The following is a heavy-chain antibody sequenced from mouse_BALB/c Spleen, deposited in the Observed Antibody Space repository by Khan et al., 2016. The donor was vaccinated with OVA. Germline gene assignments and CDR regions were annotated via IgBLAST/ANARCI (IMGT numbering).Heavy chain of an antibody. Sequence: QVQLQQSGAELVKPGASVKLSCKTSGYTFTNYWIQWIKQRPGQGLGWIGQIFPGTGTTYSNQNFKGKATLTVDTSSNTAYMHLSSLTAEDSAFYFCARGYFGNYEFVYWGQGTLVTVSP. CDR3: ARGYFGNYEFVY. CDR2: IFPGTGTT. CDR1: GYTFTNYW. V-gene: IGHV1S132*01. D-gene: IGHD2-1*01. J-gene: IGHJ3*01.